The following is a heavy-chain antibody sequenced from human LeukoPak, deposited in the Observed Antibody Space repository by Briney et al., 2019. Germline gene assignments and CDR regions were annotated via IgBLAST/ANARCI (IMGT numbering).Heavy chain of an antibody. CDR2: INPTDNST. CDR1: GYTFTQYH. CDR3: ARVNLIAAAGTDFDY. J-gene: IGHJ4*02. V-gene: IGHV1-46*01. Sequence: ASVKVSCKASGYTFTQYHMHWVRQAPGQGLEWMGIINPTDNSTSYAHKFQGRVTMTRDMSTATVYLQLSRLEFDDTAVYYCARVNLIAAAGTDFDYWGQGALVTVSS. D-gene: IGHD6-13*01.